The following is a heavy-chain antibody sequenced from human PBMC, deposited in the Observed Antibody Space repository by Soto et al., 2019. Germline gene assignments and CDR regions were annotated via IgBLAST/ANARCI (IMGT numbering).Heavy chain of an antibody. CDR3: ARDLYSSSWFDY. CDR1: GFDVSNTD. D-gene: IGHD6-13*01. J-gene: IGHJ4*02. Sequence: GGALRLSCAASGFDVSNTDMSWVRQAPGKGLEWVSVIYSGGYTNYADSVKGRFIVSRDNSKNTLYLQMNSLRAEDTAVYYCARDLYSSSWFDYWGQGTLVPVSS. CDR2: IYSGGYT. V-gene: IGHV3-66*01.